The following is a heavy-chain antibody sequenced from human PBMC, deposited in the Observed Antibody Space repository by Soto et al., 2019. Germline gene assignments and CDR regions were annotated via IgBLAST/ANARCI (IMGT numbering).Heavy chain of an antibody. Sequence: EVQLVESGGGLVKPGGSLRLSCAASGFTFSNAWMSWVRQAPGKGLEWVGRIKSKTDGGTTDYAAPVKGRFTISRDDSKNTLYLQMNSLKTEDTAVYYCTTDRDTMVRGVNFDYWGQGTLVTVSA. V-gene: IGHV3-15*01. J-gene: IGHJ4*02. D-gene: IGHD3-10*01. CDR3: TTDRDTMVRGVNFDY. CDR1: GFTFSNAW. CDR2: IKSKTDGGTT.